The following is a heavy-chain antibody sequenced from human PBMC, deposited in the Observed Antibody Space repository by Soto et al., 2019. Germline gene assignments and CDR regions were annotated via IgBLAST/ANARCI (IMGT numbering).Heavy chain of an antibody. D-gene: IGHD6-13*01. Sequence: QVQLVQSGAEVKKPGASVKLSCRTSGYTFTHYYIHWVRLAPGQGLEWLAIINPASGSTNYAQDFQGRVTLTMDTSTTTVYMELSGLRAEDTAIFYCARDLAAGDYWGQGTLVTVSS. V-gene: IGHV1-46*01. CDR2: INPASGST. J-gene: IGHJ4*02. CDR3: ARDLAAGDY. CDR1: GYTFTHYY.